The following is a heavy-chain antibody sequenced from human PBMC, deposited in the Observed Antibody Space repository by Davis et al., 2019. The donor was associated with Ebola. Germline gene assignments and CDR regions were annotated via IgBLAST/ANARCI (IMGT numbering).Heavy chain of an antibody. V-gene: IGHV1-2*04. D-gene: IGHD2-2*01. CDR1: GYTFTGYY. CDR3: ATGQRFRPNYYYYMDV. CDR2: INPNSGGT. J-gene: IGHJ6*03. Sequence: ASVKVSCKASGYTFTGYYMHWVRQAPGQGLEWMGWINPNSGGTNYAQKFQGWVTMTRDTSISTAYMELSRLRSDDTAVYYCATGQRFRPNYYYYMDVWGKGTTVTVSS.